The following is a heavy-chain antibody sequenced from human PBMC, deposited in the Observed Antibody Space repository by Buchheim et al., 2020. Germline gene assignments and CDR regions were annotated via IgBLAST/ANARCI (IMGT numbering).Heavy chain of an antibody. Sequence: QVQLVESGGGVVQPGRSLRLSCAASGFTFSSYGMHWVRQAPGKGLEWVAVIWYDGSNKYSADSVKGRVTISRDNSKNKQYLQMNSLRAEDTAVYYCAREGGSGWYVAYYFDYWGQGTL. CDR2: IWYDGSNK. J-gene: IGHJ4*02. D-gene: IGHD6-19*01. CDR3: AREGGSGWYVAYYFDY. V-gene: IGHV3-33*01. CDR1: GFTFSSYG.